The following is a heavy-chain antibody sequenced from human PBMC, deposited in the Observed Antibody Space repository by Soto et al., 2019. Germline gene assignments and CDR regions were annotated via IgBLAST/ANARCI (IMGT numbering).Heavy chain of an antibody. D-gene: IGHD1-26*01. CDR1: GFTFSSYA. CDR3: ARRGSGSYYYD. CDR2: ISGSGGST. J-gene: IGHJ4*02. Sequence: EVQLLESGGGLVQPGGSLRLSCAASGFTFSSYAMRWVRQAPGKGLEWVSAISGSGGSTYYADSVKGRFTISRDNSKNTVYLQMNSLRGEDTAVYYCARRGSGSYYYDWGQGTLVTVSS. V-gene: IGHV3-23*01.